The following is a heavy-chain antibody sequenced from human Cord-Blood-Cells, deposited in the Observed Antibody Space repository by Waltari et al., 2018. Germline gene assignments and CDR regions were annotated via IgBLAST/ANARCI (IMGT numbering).Heavy chain of an antibody. CDR1: GCPISSSSYY. CDR3: ARLAYCSSTSCYSVEYFQH. V-gene: IGHV4-39*01. D-gene: IGHD2-2*02. Sequence: QLQLQESGPGLVKPSETLSLTCTVPGCPISSSSYYWGGIRQPPGKGLEWLGSIYYSGSTYYNPSLKSRVTISVDTSKNQFSLKLSSVTAADTAVYYCARLAYCSSTSCYSVEYFQHWGQGTLVTVSS. J-gene: IGHJ1*01. CDR2: IYYSGST.